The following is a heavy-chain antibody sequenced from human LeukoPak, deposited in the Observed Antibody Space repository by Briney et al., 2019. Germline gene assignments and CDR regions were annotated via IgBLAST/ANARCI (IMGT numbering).Heavy chain of an antibody. CDR1: GGSISSSSYY. J-gene: IGHJ4*02. CDR2: IYYSGST. Sequence: PSETLSLTCTVSGGSISSSSYYWGWIRQPPGKGLEWIGSIYYSGSTYYNPSLKSRVTISVDTSKNQFSLKLGSVTAADTAVYYCARLAAAGPIHYFDYWGQGTLVTISS. V-gene: IGHV4-39*01. D-gene: IGHD6-13*01. CDR3: ARLAAAGPIHYFDY.